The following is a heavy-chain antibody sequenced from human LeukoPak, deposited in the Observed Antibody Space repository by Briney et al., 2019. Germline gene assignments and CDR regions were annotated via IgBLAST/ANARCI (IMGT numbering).Heavy chain of an antibody. CDR1: GYSISSGYY. CDR2: IYHSGST. CDR3: ARLGDSSGFADY. D-gene: IGHD3-22*01. V-gene: IGHV4-38-2*02. J-gene: IGHJ4*02. Sequence: PSETLSLTCTVSGYSISSGYYWGWIRQPPGKGLEWIGSIYHSGSTNYNPSLKSRVTISVDTSKNQFSLKLSSVTAADTAVYYCARLGDSSGFADYWGQGTLVTVSS.